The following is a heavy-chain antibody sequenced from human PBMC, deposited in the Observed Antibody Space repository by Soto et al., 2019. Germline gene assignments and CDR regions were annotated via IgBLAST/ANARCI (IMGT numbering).Heavy chain of an antibody. CDR2: IYYRGST. CDR3: ARAHYDSSGFFNWFDP. Sequence: SETLSLTCTVSGGSITSGGYYWSWIRQHPGRGLEWIGYIYYRGSTYYNPSLKSRVTISVDTSENQFSLKLSSVTAADTAVYYCARAHYDSSGFFNWFDPWGQGTLVTVSS. D-gene: IGHD3-22*01. CDR1: GGSITSGGYY. J-gene: IGHJ5*02. V-gene: IGHV4-31*03.